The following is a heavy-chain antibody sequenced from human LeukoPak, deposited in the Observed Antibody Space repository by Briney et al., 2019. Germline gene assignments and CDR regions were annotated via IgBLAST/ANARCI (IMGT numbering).Heavy chain of an antibody. CDR2: ISTNGGST. D-gene: IGHD3-22*01. V-gene: IGHV3-64*04. J-gene: IGHJ3*02. CDR3: ARAPMSYDSSGFGGAFDI. CDR1: GFTFSSYA. Sequence: GGSLRLSCSASGFTFSSYAMHWVRQAPGKGLEYVSAISTNGGSTYYADSVKGRFTISRDNSKNTLYLQMNSLRAEDTAMYYCARAPMSYDSSGFGGAFDIWGQGTMVTVSS.